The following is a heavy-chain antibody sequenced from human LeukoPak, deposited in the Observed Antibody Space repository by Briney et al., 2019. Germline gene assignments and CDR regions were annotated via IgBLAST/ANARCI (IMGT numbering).Heavy chain of an antibody. CDR3: ARLSGWFDY. J-gene: IGHJ4*02. CDR2: ISYDGSNK. Sequence: GGSLRLSCAASGFTFSSYGMHWVPQAPGKGLEWVAVISYDGSNKYYADSVKGRFTISRDNSKNTLYLQMNSLRPDDTAVYYCARLSGWFDYWGQGTLVTVSS. D-gene: IGHD6-19*01. V-gene: IGHV3-30*03. CDR1: GFTFSSYG.